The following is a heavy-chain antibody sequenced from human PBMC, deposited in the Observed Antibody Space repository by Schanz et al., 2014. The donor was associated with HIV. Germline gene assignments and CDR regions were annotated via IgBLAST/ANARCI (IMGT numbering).Heavy chain of an antibody. J-gene: IGHJ6*02. V-gene: IGHV3-49*05. CDR3: TRVTTRWFGEARSSSYV. D-gene: IGHD3-10*01. CDR2: IKSKAYGGTP. CDR1: GLTTSEDP. Sequence: QVLESGGGLVKPGRSLRLSCTTSGLTTSEDPVSWLRQAPGKGLEWVGFIKSKAYGGTPEYAASVKGRFTISRDDSKSIAYLQLNSLRVEDTAIYYCTRVTTRWFGEARSSSYVWGQGTTVIVSS.